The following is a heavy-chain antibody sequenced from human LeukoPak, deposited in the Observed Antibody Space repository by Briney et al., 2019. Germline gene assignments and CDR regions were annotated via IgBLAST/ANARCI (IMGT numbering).Heavy chain of an antibody. V-gene: IGHV4-59*01. CDR3: ARGFEQWLN. Sequence: SETLSLTCTVSGGSISSYFWSWIRQPPGKGLEWIGYIYYSGSTNYNPSLKSRVTISVDTSKNQFSLKLSSETAADTAVYYCARGFEQWLNWGQGTLVTVSS. CDR2: IYYSGST. D-gene: IGHD6-19*01. J-gene: IGHJ4*02. CDR1: GGSISSYF.